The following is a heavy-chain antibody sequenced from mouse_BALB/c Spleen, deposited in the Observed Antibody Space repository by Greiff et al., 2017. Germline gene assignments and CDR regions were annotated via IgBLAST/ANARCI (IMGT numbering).Heavy chain of an antibody. Sequence: EVQLQESGPGLVKPSQSLSLTCTVTGYSITSDYAWNWIRQFPGNKLEWMGYISYSGSTSYNPSLKSRISITRDTSKNQFFLQLNSVTTEDTATYYCARSSYGSSSYAMDYWGQGTSVTVSS. V-gene: IGHV3-2*02. CDR3: ARSSYGSSSYAMDY. J-gene: IGHJ4*01. D-gene: IGHD1-1*01. CDR1: GYSITSDYA. CDR2: ISYSGST.